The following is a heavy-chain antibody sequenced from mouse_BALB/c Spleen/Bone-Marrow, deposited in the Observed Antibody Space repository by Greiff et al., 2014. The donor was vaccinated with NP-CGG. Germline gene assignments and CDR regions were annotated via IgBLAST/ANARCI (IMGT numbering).Heavy chain of an antibody. CDR1: GYTFTTYT. CDR3: ARRDDGYAFFDY. Sequence: QVQLQQSGAELARPGASVQMSCRASGYTFTTYTIHWVRQGPGQGLEWIGYINPSSGYTNYIQKFKDKASLTADKSSSTAYMQLSSLTSEDSAVYYCARRDDGYAFFDYWGQGTTLTVSS. CDR2: INPSSGYT. D-gene: IGHD2-3*01. J-gene: IGHJ2*01. V-gene: IGHV1-4*01.